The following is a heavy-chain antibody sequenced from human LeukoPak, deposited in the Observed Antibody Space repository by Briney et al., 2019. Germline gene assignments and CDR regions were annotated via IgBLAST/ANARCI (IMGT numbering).Heavy chain of an antibody. D-gene: IGHD3-9*01. CDR3: AKDHILTGYSSSSDY. J-gene: IGHJ4*02. CDR2: ISGGST. V-gene: IGHV3-38-3*01. Sequence: PGGSLRLSCAASGFTVSSNEMSWVRQAPGKGLEWVSSISGGSTHYADSRKGRFTISRDNSKNTLHLQMNSLRAEDTAVYYCAKDHILTGYSSSSDYWGQGTLVTVSS. CDR1: GFTVSSNE.